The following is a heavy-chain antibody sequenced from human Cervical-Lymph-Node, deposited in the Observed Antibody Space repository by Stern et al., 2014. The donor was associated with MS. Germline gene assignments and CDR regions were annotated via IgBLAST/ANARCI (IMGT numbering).Heavy chain of an antibody. CDR2: ISSSSSYI. D-gene: IGHD1-26*01. J-gene: IGHJ3*02. CDR1: GFTFSSYS. Sequence: EMQLVESGGGLVKPGGSLRLSCAASGFTFSSYSMNWVRQAPGKGLEWVSSISSSSSYIYYADSVKGRFTISRDNAKNSLYLQMNSLRAEDTAVYYCARDLLNSGHYAFDIWGQGTMVTVSS. V-gene: IGHV3-21*01. CDR3: ARDLLNSGHYAFDI.